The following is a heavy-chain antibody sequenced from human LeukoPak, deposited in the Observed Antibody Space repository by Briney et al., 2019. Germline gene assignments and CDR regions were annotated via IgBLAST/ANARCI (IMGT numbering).Heavy chain of an antibody. V-gene: IGHV4-59*01. Sequence: SETLSLTCTVSGGSISSYYWSWIRQPPGKGLEWIGDIYYSGSTNYNPSLKRRVTISVDTSKNQFSLKLSSVTAADTAVYYCARSRRYYDSSGYYSHWGQGTLVTVSS. D-gene: IGHD3-22*01. J-gene: IGHJ4*02. CDR2: IYYSGST. CDR1: GGSISSYY. CDR3: ARSRRYYDSSGYYSH.